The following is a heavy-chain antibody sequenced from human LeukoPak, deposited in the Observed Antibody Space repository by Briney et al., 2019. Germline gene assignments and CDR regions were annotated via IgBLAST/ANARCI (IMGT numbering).Heavy chain of an antibody. J-gene: IGHJ4*02. Sequence: SQTLSLTCTVSGGSISSGGYYWSWIRQPPGKGLEWIGEINHSGSTNYNPSLKSRVTISVDTSKNQFSLKLSSVTAADTAVYYCARGGAVAVNFDYWGQGTLVTVSS. D-gene: IGHD6-19*01. V-gene: IGHV4-30-2*01. CDR3: ARGGAVAVNFDY. CDR2: INHSGST. CDR1: GGSISSGGYY.